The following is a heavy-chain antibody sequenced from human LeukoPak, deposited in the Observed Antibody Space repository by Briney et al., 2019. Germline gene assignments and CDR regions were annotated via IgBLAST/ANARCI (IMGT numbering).Heavy chain of an antibody. CDR1: GFTFSTYA. CDR2: MSGSGGST. CDR3: AKDREYSYVYDAFDI. V-gene: IGHV3-23*01. Sequence: PGGSLRLSCAASGFTFSTYAMSWVGLAPGKGLEWVSGMSGSGGSTYYADSVKGRFTISRDNSKNTLFLQMNTLRAEDTAIYYCAKDREYSYVYDAFDIWGQGTLVTVSS. D-gene: IGHD3-16*01. J-gene: IGHJ3*02.